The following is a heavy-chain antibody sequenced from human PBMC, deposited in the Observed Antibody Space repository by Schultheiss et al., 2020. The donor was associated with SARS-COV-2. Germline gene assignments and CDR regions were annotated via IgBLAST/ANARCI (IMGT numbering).Heavy chain of an antibody. CDR2: INHSGST. V-gene: IGHV4-34*01. CDR1: GGSISSYY. D-gene: IGHD2-8*01. Sequence: SETLSLTCTVSGGSISSYYWSWIRQPPGKGLEWIGEINHSGSTNYNPSLKSRVTISVDTSKNQFSLKLSSVTAADTAVYYCARGYCTNGVCYTRWFDPWGQGTLVTVSS. CDR3: ARGYCTNGVCYTRWFDP. J-gene: IGHJ5*02.